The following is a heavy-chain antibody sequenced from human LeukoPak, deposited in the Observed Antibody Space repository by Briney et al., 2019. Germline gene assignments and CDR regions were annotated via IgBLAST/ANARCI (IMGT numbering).Heavy chain of an antibody. J-gene: IGHJ1*01. CDR1: GGSISSGGYS. Sequence: PSETLSLTCTVSGGSISSGGYSWSWIRQPPGKGLEWIGYIYHSGSTYYNPSLKSRATISVDRSKNQFSLKLSSVTAADTAVYYCASSGSYFRNLFQHWGQGTLVTVSS. D-gene: IGHD1-26*01. V-gene: IGHV4-30-2*01. CDR3: ASSGSYFRNLFQH. CDR2: IYHSGST.